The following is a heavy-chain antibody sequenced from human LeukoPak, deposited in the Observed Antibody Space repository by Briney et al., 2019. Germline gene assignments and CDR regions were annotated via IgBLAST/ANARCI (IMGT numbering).Heavy chain of an antibody. V-gene: IGHV4-4*07. Sequence: PSETLSLTCTVSGGSISSYFWSWIRQPAGKGLEWIGRIYPSGSTNYSPSLKSRVTMSVDTSKNQFSLKLSSVTAADTAVYYCARAAAFYYDSSGYYTSPYYYGMDAWGQGTTVAVSS. CDR1: GGSISSYF. D-gene: IGHD3-22*01. CDR2: IYPSGST. CDR3: ARAAAFYYDSSGYYTSPYYYGMDA. J-gene: IGHJ6*02.